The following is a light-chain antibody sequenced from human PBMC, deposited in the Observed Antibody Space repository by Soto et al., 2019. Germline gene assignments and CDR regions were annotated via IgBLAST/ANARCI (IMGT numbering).Light chain of an antibody. V-gene: IGKV3D-15*01. CDR1: QSVTNSY. CDR3: QQYNTWPRT. J-gene: IGKJ1*01. CDR2: GAS. Sequence: EIVLTQSPGSLSLSPGERATLSCRASQSVTNSYLAWYQQKPGQAPRLLMYGASTRATGIPDRFSGSGSGTEFTLTINSLQSEDFAVYYCQQYNTWPRTFGQGTKVDIK.